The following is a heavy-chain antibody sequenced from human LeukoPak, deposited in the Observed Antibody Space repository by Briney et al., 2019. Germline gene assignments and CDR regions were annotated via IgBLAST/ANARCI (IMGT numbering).Heavy chain of an antibody. D-gene: IGHD1-26*01. CDR2: VHLSGAT. CDR1: GGSIMTSNW. V-gene: IGHV4-4*02. CDR3: TRESGAFSPFGF. Sequence: SGTLSLTCAVSGGSIMTSNWWSWVRQPPGKGLEWIGEVHLSGATNYNPSLESRVSMSIDTSKNQMSLKLTSVTAADTAIYFCTRESGAFSPFGFWGQGTLVTVSS. J-gene: IGHJ4*02.